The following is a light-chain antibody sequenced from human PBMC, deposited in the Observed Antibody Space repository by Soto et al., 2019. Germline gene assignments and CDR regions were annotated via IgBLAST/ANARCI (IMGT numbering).Light chain of an antibody. V-gene: IGKV1-5*03. J-gene: IGKJ1*01. CDR2: KAS. Sequence: DIQMKQSPATLSGSVGDRVTITCRASQTISSWLAWYQQKPGKAPKLLIYKASTLKSGVPSRFSGSGSGTEFTLTISSLQPDDFATYYCQHYNSYSEAFAQGAKVDIK. CDR1: QTISSW. CDR3: QHYNSYSEA.